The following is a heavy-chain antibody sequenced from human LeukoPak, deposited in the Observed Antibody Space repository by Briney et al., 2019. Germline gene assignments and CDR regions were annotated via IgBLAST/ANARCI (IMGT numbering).Heavy chain of an antibody. V-gene: IGHV1-2*02. Sequence: GASVKVSCKASGYTFTGYYMHWVRQAPGQGLEWMGWINPNSGGTNYAQKFQGRVTMTRDTSISTAYMELSRLRSDDTAVYYCARGAQQLGFHWAFDIWGQGTMVIVSS. CDR2: INPNSGGT. D-gene: IGHD6-13*01. CDR3: ARGAQQLGFHWAFDI. J-gene: IGHJ3*02. CDR1: GYTFTGYY.